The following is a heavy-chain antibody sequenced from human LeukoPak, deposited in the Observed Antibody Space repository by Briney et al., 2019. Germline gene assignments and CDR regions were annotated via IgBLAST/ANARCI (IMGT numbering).Heavy chain of an antibody. Sequence: ASVKVSCKASGYTFTSYGISWVRQAPGQGLEWMGWISAYNGNTNYAQKLQGRVTMTTDTSTSTAYMELRRLRSDDTAVYYCARDGRCSGGSCYSFRMNVWGQGTTVTVSS. CDR3: ARDGRCSGGSCYSFRMNV. CDR1: GYTFTSYG. CDR2: ISAYNGNT. V-gene: IGHV1-18*01. J-gene: IGHJ6*02. D-gene: IGHD2-15*01.